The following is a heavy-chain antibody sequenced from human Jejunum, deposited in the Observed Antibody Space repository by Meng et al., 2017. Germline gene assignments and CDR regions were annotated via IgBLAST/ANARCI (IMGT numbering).Heavy chain of an antibody. V-gene: IGHV3-48*03. CDR2: MRNGGDVT. CDR1: GFTFSSYE. CDR3: ARDAYHYYGMDV. Sequence: GGSLRLSCVASGFTFSSYEMNWVRQAPGKGLEWVAYMRNGGDVTHSADAVKGRFTISRDNAKNSLYLQMNSLRAEDTAVYYCARDAYHYYGMDVWGQGTTVTVSS. J-gene: IGHJ6*02.